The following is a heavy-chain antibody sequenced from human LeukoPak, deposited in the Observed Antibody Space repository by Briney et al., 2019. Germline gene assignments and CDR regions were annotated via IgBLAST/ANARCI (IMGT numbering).Heavy chain of an antibody. CDR2: INPNSGGT. CDR1: GYTFTGYY. J-gene: IGHJ3*02. Sequence: ASVKVSCKASGYTFTGYYMHWVRQAPGQGLEWMGWINPNSGGTNYAQKFQGRVTMTRDTSISTAYMELSRLRSDDTAVYYCARAGVEMATIGAFDIWGQGTMVTVSS. D-gene: IGHD5-24*01. CDR3: ARAGVEMATIGAFDI. V-gene: IGHV1-2*02.